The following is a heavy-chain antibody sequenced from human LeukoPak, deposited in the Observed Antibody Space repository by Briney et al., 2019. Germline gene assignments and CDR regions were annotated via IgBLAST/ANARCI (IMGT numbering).Heavy chain of an antibody. J-gene: IGHJ4*02. D-gene: IGHD6-19*01. Sequence: PGGSLRLSCAASGFTFSSYWMSWVRQAPGKGLEWVANIKQDGSEKYYVDSVKGRFTISRDNAKNSLYLQMNSLRAEDTAVYYCAIQGIAVAGDFDYWGQGTLVTVSS. CDR3: AIQGIAVAGDFDY. CDR2: IKQDGSEK. V-gene: IGHV3-7*01. CDR1: GFTFSSYW.